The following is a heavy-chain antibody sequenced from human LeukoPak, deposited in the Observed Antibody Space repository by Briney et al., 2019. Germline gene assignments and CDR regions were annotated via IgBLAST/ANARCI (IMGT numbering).Heavy chain of an antibody. D-gene: IGHD4-17*01. CDR2: IYHSRST. V-gene: IGHV4-38-2*02. CDR3: ASLLYGDYATLRYYYYYMDV. J-gene: IGHJ6*03. Sequence: SETLSLTGTVSGFSSSCVYYLGWVRQPPGKGLEWIGSIYHSRSTNYNTSLKSSVTKSIDTSKNQFSLKLSSVTAADTAVYYCASLLYGDYATLRYYYYYMDVWGKGTTVTISS. CDR1: GFSSSCVYY.